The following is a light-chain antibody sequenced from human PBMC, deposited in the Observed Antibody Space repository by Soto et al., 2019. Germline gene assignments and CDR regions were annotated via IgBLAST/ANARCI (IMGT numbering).Light chain of an antibody. J-gene: IGKJ4*01. V-gene: IGKV1-33*01. CDR3: QQYDNRPLT. CDR1: QDISNY. CDR2: DAS. Sequence: IKMTQSPSSLSASVGDIVTITCQASQDISNYLNWYQQKPGKAPKLLIYDASNLETGVPSRFSGSGSGTDFTFTISSLQPEDIATYYCQQYDNRPLTFGGGTKVDIK.